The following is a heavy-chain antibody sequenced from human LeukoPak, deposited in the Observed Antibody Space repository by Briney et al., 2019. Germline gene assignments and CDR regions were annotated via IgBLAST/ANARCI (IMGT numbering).Heavy chain of an antibody. V-gene: IGHV3-30*04. D-gene: IGHD6-19*01. CDR3: ASPTSGWYVFDY. J-gene: IGHJ4*02. CDR2: ISYDGSNK. CDR1: GFTFSSYA. Sequence: PGRSLRLSCAASGFTFSSYAMHWARQAPGKGLEWVAVISYDGSNKYYADSVKGRFTISRDNSKNTLYLQMNSLRAEDTAVYYCASPTSGWYVFDYWGQGTLVTVSS.